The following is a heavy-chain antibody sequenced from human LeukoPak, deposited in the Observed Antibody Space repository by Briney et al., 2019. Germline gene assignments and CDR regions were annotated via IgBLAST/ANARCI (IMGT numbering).Heavy chain of an antibody. CDR1: GFTSSAFW. CDR2: IKQDGSEE. J-gene: IGHJ5*02. Sequence: GGSLRLSCVASGFTSSAFWMSWVRQAPGKGLEWVANIKQDGSEEYYVDSVKGRFTISRDNAKNSLYLQMNSLRAEDTAVYYCAREGCSGGSCYSFWFDPWGQGTLVTVSS. D-gene: IGHD2-15*01. V-gene: IGHV3-7*01. CDR3: AREGCSGGSCYSFWFDP.